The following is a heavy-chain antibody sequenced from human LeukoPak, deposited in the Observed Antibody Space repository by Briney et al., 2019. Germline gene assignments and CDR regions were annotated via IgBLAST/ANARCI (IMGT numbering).Heavy chain of an antibody. Sequence: SETLSLTCTVSGVSISSHYWSWILQPPGKGLEWIGYIYHSGSTNYNPSLTSRVTISVDTSKNQFSLKLNSVTAADTAVYYCARWWYGSGWFWGQGTLVTVSS. J-gene: IGHJ4*02. V-gene: IGHV4-59*11. CDR1: GVSISSHY. CDR3: ARWWYGSGWF. D-gene: IGHD6-13*01. CDR2: IYHSGST.